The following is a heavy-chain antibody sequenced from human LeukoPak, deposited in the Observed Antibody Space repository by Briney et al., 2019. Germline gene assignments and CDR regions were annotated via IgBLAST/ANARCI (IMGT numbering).Heavy chain of an antibody. CDR2: IYYSGST. CDR1: GGSISSYY. V-gene: IGHV4-59*08. D-gene: IGHD2/OR15-2a*01. J-gene: IGHJ4*02. Sequence: SETLSLTCTVSGGSISSYYWSWIRQPPGKGLEWIGYIYYSGSTNYNPSLKSRVTISVDTSKNQFSLKLSSVTAADTAVYYCAGHHPRNTVDFWGQGTLVAVSS. CDR3: AGHHPRNTVDF.